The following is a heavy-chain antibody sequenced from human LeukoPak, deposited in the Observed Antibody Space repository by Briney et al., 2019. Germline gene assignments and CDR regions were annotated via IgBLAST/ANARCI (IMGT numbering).Heavy chain of an antibody. D-gene: IGHD6-19*01. CDR2: ISSSGGTT. V-gene: IGHV3-23*01. CDR3: AKPSSGWTSFDY. CDR1: GFILRSYA. Sequence: PGGSLRLSCEASGFILRSYAMSWVRQAPGKGLEWVSGISSSGGTTYYADSVKGRFSISRDNSKNTLSLQMNRLRAEDTAVYYCAKPSSGWTSFDYWSQGTLVTVSS. J-gene: IGHJ4*02.